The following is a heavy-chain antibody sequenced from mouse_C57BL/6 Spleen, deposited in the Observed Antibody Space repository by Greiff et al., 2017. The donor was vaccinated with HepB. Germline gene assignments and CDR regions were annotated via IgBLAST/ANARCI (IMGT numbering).Heavy chain of an antibody. J-gene: IGHJ4*01. CDR3: ARGRDSSGPYYDAMDY. CDR1: GYTFTSYW. Sequence: QVQLQQPGAELVKPGASVKLSCKASGYTFTSYWMHWVKQRPGQGLEWIGMIHPNSGSTNYNEKFKSKATLTVDKSSSTAYMQRSSLTSEDSADYYCARGRDSSGPYYDAMDYWGQGTSVTVSS. V-gene: IGHV1-64*01. D-gene: IGHD3-2*02. CDR2: IHPNSGST.